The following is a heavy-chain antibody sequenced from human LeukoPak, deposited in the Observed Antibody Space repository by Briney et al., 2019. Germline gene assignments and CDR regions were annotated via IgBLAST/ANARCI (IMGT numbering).Heavy chain of an antibody. J-gene: IGHJ4*02. CDR3: ARHWQLDY. V-gene: IGHV3-30-3*01. CDR1: GFTFSSYA. CDR2: ISYDGSDK. D-gene: IGHD4-23*01. Sequence: PGGSLRLSCAASGFTFSSYAIYWVRQAPGKGLECVAVISYDGSDKYADSVKGRFTISRDNSKNTLYLQMNSLRAEDTAVYYCARHWQLDYWGQGTLLTVSS.